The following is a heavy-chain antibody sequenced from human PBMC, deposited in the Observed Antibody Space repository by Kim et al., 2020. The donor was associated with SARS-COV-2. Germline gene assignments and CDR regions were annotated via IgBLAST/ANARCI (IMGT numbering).Heavy chain of an antibody. Sequence: NKYYADSVKGRFTISRDNSKNTLYLQMNSLRAEDTAVYYCARDSYYYVDYWGQGTLVTVSS. CDR3: ARDSYYYVDY. CDR2: NK. J-gene: IGHJ4*02. V-gene: IGHV3-33*01. D-gene: IGHD1-26*01.